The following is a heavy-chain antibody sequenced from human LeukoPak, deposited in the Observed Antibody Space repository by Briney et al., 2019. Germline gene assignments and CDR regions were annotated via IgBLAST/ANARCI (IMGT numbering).Heavy chain of an antibody. CDR2: IRYDGSNK. CDR1: GFTFSNYG. D-gene: IGHD4-11*01. V-gene: IGHV3-30*02. CDR3: AKSTTTPMSGDAFDI. J-gene: IGHJ3*02. Sequence: GGSLRLSCAASGFTFSNYGMHWVRQAPGKGLEWVAFIRYDGSNKYYADSVKGRFTISRDNSKNTLYLQMNSLRAEDTAVYYCAKSTTTPMSGDAFDIWGQGTMVTVSS.